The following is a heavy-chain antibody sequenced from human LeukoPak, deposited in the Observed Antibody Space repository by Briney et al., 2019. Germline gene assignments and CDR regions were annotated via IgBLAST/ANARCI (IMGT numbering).Heavy chain of an antibody. V-gene: IGHV1-2*02. CDR3: ARDSGTSAVGN. CDR1: GYTFTGYY. J-gene: IGHJ4*02. Sequence: GESLKISCKASGYTFTGYYMHWVRQAPGQGLEWMGWINPNNGGTNYAQKFQGRVTMTRDTSISTAYMELSRLRSDDTAVYYCARDSGTSAVGNWGQGTLVTVSS. CDR2: INPNNGGT. D-gene: IGHD2-15*01.